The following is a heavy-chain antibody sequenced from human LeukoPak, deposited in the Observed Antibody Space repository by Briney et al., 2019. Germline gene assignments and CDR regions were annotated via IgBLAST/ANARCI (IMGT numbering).Heavy chain of an antibody. Sequence: SETLSLTCTVSGGSISSGDYYWSWIRQPPGKGLEWIGYIYYSGSTNYNPSLKSRVTISVDTSKNQFSLKLSSVTAADTAVYYCARLTYDSSGYQGDAFDIWRQGTMVTVSS. CDR2: IYYSGST. D-gene: IGHD3-22*01. V-gene: IGHV4-61*08. CDR3: ARLTYDSSGYQGDAFDI. J-gene: IGHJ3*02. CDR1: GGSISSGDYY.